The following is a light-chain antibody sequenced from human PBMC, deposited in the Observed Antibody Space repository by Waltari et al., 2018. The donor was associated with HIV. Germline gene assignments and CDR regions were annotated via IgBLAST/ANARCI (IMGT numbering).Light chain of an antibody. CDR2: SNK. CDR1: SPNIGRNT. V-gene: IGLV1-44*01. Sequence: QSVLTQPPSASGTPGQRVTISWSGSSPNIGRNTVNGSQQLPGTAPKLLLYSNKHRPSGVPDRFSGSKSGTSASLAISGLQSEDEADYYCAAWDGSLNGRVFGGGTKLTVL. J-gene: IGLJ3*02. CDR3: AAWDGSLNGRV.